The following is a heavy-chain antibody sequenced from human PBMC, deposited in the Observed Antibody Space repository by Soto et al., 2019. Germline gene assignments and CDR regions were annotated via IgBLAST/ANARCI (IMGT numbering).Heavy chain of an antibody. Sequence: PLKVSCKASGYSISRYVVQWVRQDREQRIEWIGWIVVGSGNRNYAQKFQERVTITRDMSTSTAYMELSSLRPEDTAVYYCAAYWDCSGTSCLPYAFDIWGRATLVTV. CDR1: GYSISRYV. V-gene: IGHV1-58*01. D-gene: IGHD2-2*01. CDR2: IVVGSGNR. CDR3: AAYWDCSGTSCLPYAFDI. J-gene: IGHJ3*02.